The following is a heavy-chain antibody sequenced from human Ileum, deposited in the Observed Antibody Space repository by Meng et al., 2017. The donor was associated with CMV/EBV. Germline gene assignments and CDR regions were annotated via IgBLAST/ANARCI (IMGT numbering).Heavy chain of an antibody. D-gene: IGHD6-19*01. CDR3: AREGGGWYFDS. Sequence: QMQLLESGQGLVKPSQTLSLTCTVSGDSLSTGDNYWSWIRQPPGKGPEWIGYIYYSGSTLYNPSLKSPVTISLDKSKNQFSLRLRSVTAADTAVYFCAREGGGWYFDSWGQGTLVTVSS. CDR1: GDSLSTGDNY. V-gene: IGHV4-30-4*01. CDR2: IYYSGST. J-gene: IGHJ4*02.